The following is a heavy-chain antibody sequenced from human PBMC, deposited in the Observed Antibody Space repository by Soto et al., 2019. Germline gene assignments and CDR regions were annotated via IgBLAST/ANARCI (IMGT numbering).Heavy chain of an antibody. CDR3: ARDPWAADY. J-gene: IGHJ4*02. CDR1: GFTVSTKY. V-gene: IGHV3-66*01. CDR2: IYSGGST. D-gene: IGHD3-16*01. Sequence: EVQLVESGGGLVQPGGSLRLSCAASGFTVSTKYMSWVRQAPGKGLEWVSVIYSGGSTFYADSVRGRFTISRDNSKNTVNFKRNSLRAEDRVVYYCARDPWAADYWGQGTLVTVSS.